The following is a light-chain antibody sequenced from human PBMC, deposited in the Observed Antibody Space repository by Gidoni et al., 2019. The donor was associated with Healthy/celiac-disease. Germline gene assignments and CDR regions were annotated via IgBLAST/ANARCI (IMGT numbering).Light chain of an antibody. CDR2: TAS. Sequence: DIQLTQSPSFLSASVGDRVTITCRASQGISSYLAWYQQKPGKAPKLLIYTASTLQSGVPSRFSGSGSGTEFTLTIRSLQPEDFATYYCQQLNSYPLTFXQXTKLEIK. J-gene: IGKJ2*01. V-gene: IGKV1-9*01. CDR3: QQLNSYPLT. CDR1: QGISSY.